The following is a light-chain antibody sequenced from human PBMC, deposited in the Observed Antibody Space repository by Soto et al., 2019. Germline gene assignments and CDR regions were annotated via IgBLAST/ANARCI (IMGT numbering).Light chain of an antibody. Sequence: EILLTQSPSTLSLSPGEGVTLSCRASQSVTVNSLVWYQQRPGQAPRLLIYDASSRATGIPDRFSGSGSETDFTLTINRLEPEDFAVYHCQQYGSSPRTFGQGTRLEIK. CDR3: QQYGSSPRT. CDR2: DAS. CDR1: QSVTVNS. J-gene: IGKJ5*01. V-gene: IGKV3-20*01.